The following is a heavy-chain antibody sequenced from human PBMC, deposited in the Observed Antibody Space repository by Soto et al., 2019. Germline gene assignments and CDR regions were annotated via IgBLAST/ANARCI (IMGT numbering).Heavy chain of an antibody. CDR3: ARHDYYYDSSGYYYVGAFDI. V-gene: IGHV4-59*08. Sequence: ETLSLTCTVSGGSISSYYWSWIRQPPGKGLEWIGYIYYSGSTNYNPSLKSRVTISVDTSKNQFSLKLSSVTAADTAVYYCARHDYYYDSSGYYYVGAFDIWGQGTMVTVSS. CDR1: GGSISSYY. CDR2: IYYSGST. J-gene: IGHJ3*02. D-gene: IGHD3-22*01.